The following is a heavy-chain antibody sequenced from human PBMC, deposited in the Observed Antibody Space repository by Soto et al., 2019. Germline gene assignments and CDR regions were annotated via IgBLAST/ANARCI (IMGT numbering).Heavy chain of an antibody. J-gene: IGHJ5*02. CDR3: ARDHLKGSYFALVTFSFDP. V-gene: IGHV3-30*04. CDR2: ISYDGRNK. Sequence: GGSLRLSCAASGFTFSSYAMHWVRQAPGKGLEWVTVISYDGRNKYYAESVKGRFTISRDNSKNTLYLQMNSLRAEDTAVYYCARDHLKGSYFALVTFSFDPWGQGTLVTVSS. D-gene: IGHD1-26*01. CDR1: GFTFSSYA.